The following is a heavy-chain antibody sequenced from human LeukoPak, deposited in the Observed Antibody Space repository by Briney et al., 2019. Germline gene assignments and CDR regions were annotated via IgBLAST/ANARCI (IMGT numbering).Heavy chain of an antibody. D-gene: IGHD6-13*01. J-gene: IGHJ4*02. CDR2: INRDGSST. CDR1: GFTFSSYW. Sequence: GGSLRLSCAASGFTFSSYWMHWVRQAPGKGLVWVSRINRDGSSTSYADSVKGRFTISRDNSKNTLYLQMNSLRAEDTAVYYCARVAGRVLDYWGQGTLITVSS. V-gene: IGHV3-74*01. CDR3: ARVAGRVLDY.